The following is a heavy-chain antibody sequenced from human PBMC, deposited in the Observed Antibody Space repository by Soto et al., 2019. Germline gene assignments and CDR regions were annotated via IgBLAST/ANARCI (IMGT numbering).Heavy chain of an antibody. CDR3: ARGTKGYYDSSGP. CDR2: IHTGNGDT. CDR1: GYIFTWSP. J-gene: IGHJ5*02. Sequence: GASVKDSCKTSGYIFTWSPLNWFRQAPGQRPEWVGWIHTGNGDTKYSQKFQGRVTITRDTSASTAYMELSSLKSEDTAVYYCARGTKGYYDSSGPWGQGTRVTVSS. V-gene: IGHV1-3*04. D-gene: IGHD3-22*01.